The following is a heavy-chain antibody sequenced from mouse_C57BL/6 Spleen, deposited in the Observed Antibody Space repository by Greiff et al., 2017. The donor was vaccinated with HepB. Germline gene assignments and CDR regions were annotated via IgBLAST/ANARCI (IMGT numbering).Heavy chain of an antibody. CDR2: IDPSDSYT. CDR1: GYTFTSYW. D-gene: IGHD4-1*02. V-gene: IGHV1-50*01. Sequence: VQLQQPGAELVKPGASVKLSCKASGYTFTSYWMQWVKQRPGQGLEWIGEIDPSDSYTNYNQKFKGKATLTVDTSSSTAYMQLSSLTSEDSAVYYCARGHNWEQAGYYFDYWGQGTTLTVSS. J-gene: IGHJ2*01. CDR3: ARGHNWEQAGYYFDY.